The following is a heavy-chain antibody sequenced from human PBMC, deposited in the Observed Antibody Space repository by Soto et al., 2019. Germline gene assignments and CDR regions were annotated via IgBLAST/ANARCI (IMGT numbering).Heavy chain of an antibody. Sequence: ASVKVSCKASGYTFTSYYMHWWRQAPGQGLEWMGIINPSGGSTSYAQKFQGRVAMTRDTSTSTVYMELSSLRSEDTAVYYCAREPLAYCGGDCFGYFDYWGQGTLVTVSS. CDR2: INPSGGST. V-gene: IGHV1-46*03. D-gene: IGHD2-21*02. CDR1: GYTFTSYY. J-gene: IGHJ4*02. CDR3: AREPLAYCGGDCFGYFDY.